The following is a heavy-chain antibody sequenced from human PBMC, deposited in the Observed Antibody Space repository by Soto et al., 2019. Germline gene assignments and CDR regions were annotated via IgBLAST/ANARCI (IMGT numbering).Heavy chain of an antibody. J-gene: IGHJ5*02. V-gene: IGHV3-33*01. Sequence: QVQLVESGGGVVQPGRSLRLSCAASGFTFSSYGMHWVRQAPGKGLEWVAVIWYDGSNKYYADSVKGRFTISRDNSKNTLYLQMNSLRAEDTAVYYCARDVGQQLVRAWFDPWGQGTLVTVSS. CDR2: IWYDGSNK. D-gene: IGHD6-13*01. CDR3: ARDVGQQLVRAWFDP. CDR1: GFTFSSYG.